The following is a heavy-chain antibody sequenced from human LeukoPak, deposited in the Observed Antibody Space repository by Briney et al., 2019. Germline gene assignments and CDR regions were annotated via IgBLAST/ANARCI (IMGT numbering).Heavy chain of an antibody. V-gene: IGHV1-8*01. CDR3: AREAQIRPRRRRGFDP. Sequence: GASVKVSCKAAGYTFTSYDINCVRQATGQGLEWMGWMNPNSGNTGYAQKFRGRVTMTRNTSISTAYMELSSLRSEDTAVYYCAREAQIRPRRRRGFDPWGQGTLVTVSS. D-gene: IGHD6-25*01. CDR1: GYTFTSYD. CDR2: MNPNSGNT. J-gene: IGHJ5*02.